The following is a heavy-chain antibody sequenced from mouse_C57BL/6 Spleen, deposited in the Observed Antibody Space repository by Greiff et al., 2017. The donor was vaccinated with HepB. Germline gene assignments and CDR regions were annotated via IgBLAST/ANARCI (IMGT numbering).Heavy chain of an antibody. Sequence: QVQLKESGAEPARPGASVKMSCKASGYTFTSYTMHWVKQRPGQGLEWIGYINPSSGYTKYNQKFKDKATLTADKSSSTAYMQLSSLTSEDSAVYYCARARVYDYYFDYWGQGTTLTVSS. CDR2: INPSSGYT. CDR1: GYTFTSYT. V-gene: IGHV1-4*01. D-gene: IGHD2-4*01. J-gene: IGHJ2*01. CDR3: ARARVYDYYFDY.